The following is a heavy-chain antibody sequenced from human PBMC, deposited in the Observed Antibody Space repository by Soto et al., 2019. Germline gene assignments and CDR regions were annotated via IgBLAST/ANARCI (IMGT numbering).Heavy chain of an antibody. J-gene: IGHJ3*02. D-gene: IGHD3-10*01. V-gene: IGHV5-51*01. Sequence: HGASLKISCKGSGYSFTSYWIGWVRQMPGKGLEWMGIIYSGDSDTRYSPSFQGQVTISADRSISTAYLQWSSLKASDSAMYYCARRQGLLDAFDIWGQGTMGSVS. CDR2: IYSGDSDT. CDR3: ARRQGLLDAFDI. CDR1: GYSFTSYW.